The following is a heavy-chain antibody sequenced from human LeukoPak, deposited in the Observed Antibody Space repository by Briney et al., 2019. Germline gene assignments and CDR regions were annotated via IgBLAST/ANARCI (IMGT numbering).Heavy chain of an antibody. CDR3: YTSITDY. CDR1: GFNGNNAW. V-gene: IGHV3-15*07. CDR2: IRSKIDGGAT. Sequence: GGSLRLSCAASGFNGNNAWMSWVRQAPGKGLEWVGRIRSKIDGGATDYAAPVKGKFTISRDDSKNTLYLQINSLKIEDTAMYYCYTSITDYWGQGTLVTVSS. D-gene: IGHD2-21*01. J-gene: IGHJ4*02.